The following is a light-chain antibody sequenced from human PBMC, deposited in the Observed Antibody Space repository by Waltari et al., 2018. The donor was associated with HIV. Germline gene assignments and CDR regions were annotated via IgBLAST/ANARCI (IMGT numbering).Light chain of an antibody. CDR3: ATWDDSLKGVV. CDR2: NNN. CDR1: SSNIGSKT. Sequence: QSVLTQPPSASGTPGQRVTISCSGSSSNIGSKTVNWYQQLPGTAPKLLIYNNNRWPSGVPDRFSGSKSGTSASLAISGLQSEDEADYYCATWDDSLKGVVFGGGTKLTVL. V-gene: IGLV1-44*01. J-gene: IGLJ2*01.